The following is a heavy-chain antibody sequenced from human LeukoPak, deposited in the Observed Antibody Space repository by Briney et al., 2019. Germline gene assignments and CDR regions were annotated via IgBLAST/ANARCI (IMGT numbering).Heavy chain of an antibody. Sequence: ASVKVSCKASGYTFTGYYMHWVRQAPGQGLEWMGWINPNSGGTNYAQKFQGRVTMTRDTSISTAYMELSRLRSDDTAVYYCAGSGRYCSSTSCRHFDYWGQGTLVTVSS. CDR1: GYTFTGYY. J-gene: IGHJ4*02. CDR3: AGSGRYCSSTSCRHFDY. V-gene: IGHV1-2*02. D-gene: IGHD2-2*01. CDR2: INPNSGGT.